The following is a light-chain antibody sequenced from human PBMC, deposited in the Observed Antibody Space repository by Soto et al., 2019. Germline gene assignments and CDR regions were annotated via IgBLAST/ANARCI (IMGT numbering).Light chain of an antibody. CDR1: QSLLHSNGYIY. J-gene: IGKJ1*01. CDR2: LVS. CDR3: MQALQIPQT. Sequence: DIVMTQSPLSLPVTPGEPASISCRSSQSLLHSNGYIYLDWYLQKPGQSPQLLIYLVSNRASGVPDRFSCSGSGTDFTLKISRVEAEDVGVYYCMQALQIPQTFGQGTKVDIK. V-gene: IGKV2-28*01.